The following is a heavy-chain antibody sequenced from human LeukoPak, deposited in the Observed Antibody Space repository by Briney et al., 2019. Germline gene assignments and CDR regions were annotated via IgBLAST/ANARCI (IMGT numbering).Heavy chain of an antibody. J-gene: IGHJ5*02. Sequence: PGGSLRLSCAASGFTFSGSAMHWVRQASGKGLEWVGRIRSKPNSYATAYAASVKGRFTISRDDSKNTAYLQMNSLRAEDTAVYYCAKEELLWFGGFDPWGQGTLVTVSS. V-gene: IGHV3-73*01. CDR2: IRSKPNSYAT. D-gene: IGHD3-10*01. CDR3: AKEELLWFGGFDP. CDR1: GFTFSGSA.